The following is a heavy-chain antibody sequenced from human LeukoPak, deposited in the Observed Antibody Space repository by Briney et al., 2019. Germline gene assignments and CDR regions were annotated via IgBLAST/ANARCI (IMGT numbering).Heavy chain of an antibody. Sequence: PGGSLRLSCASSGITFSDDYMSWIRQAPGKGPEWLSYISSSGGTIYYADSVQGRFTISRDNTKNSLHLQMNSLRAEDTAVYYCARLGTGYSFDYWGQGTLVTVSS. D-gene: IGHD3/OR15-3a*01. CDR3: ARLGTGYSFDY. V-gene: IGHV3-11*01. CDR2: ISSSGGTI. CDR1: GITFSDDY. J-gene: IGHJ4*02.